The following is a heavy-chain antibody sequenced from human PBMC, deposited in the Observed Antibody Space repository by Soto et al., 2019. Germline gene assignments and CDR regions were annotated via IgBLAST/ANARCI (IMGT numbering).Heavy chain of an antibody. CDR2: INPNSGGT. CDR3: ARGHDYGDFYFDY. Sequence: ASVKVSCKASGYTFTGYYMHWVRQAPGQGLEWMGWINPNSGGTNYAQEFQGWVTMTRDTSISTAYMELSRLRSDDTAVYYCARGHDYGDFYFDYWGQGTLVTVSS. J-gene: IGHJ4*02. D-gene: IGHD4-17*01. V-gene: IGHV1-2*04. CDR1: GYTFTGYY.